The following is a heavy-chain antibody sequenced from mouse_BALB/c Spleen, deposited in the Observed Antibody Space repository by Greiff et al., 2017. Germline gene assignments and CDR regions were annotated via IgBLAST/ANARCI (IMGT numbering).Heavy chain of an antibody. CDR3: ARQYGSSYGGYLDV. CDR2: ICSGGSYT. CDR1: GFIFSSYG. J-gene: IGHJ1*01. Sequence: DVHLVESGGDLVKPGGSLKPSCAASGFIFSSYGMSWVRQTPDKRLEWVATICSGGSYTYYPDSVKGRFTISRDNAKNTLYLRMSSLKSEDTAMYYCARQYGSSYGGYLDVWGAGTTVTVSA. V-gene: IGHV5-6*01. D-gene: IGHD1-1*01.